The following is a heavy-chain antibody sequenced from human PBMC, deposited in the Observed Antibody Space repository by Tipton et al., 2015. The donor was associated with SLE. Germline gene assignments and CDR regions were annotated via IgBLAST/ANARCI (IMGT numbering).Heavy chain of an antibody. CDR1: GYTFTSYG. J-gene: IGHJ6*02. D-gene: IGHD3-3*01. CDR2: ISAYNGNT. Sequence: QSGAEVKKPGASVKVSCKASGYTFTSYGISWVRQAPGQGLEWMGWISAYNGNTNYAQKLQGRVTMTTDTSTSTAYMELRSLRSDDTAVYYCARFEKYDFWSGYPNYYYYGMDVWGQGTTVTVSS. CDR3: ARFEKYDFWSGYPNYYYYGMDV. V-gene: IGHV1-18*01.